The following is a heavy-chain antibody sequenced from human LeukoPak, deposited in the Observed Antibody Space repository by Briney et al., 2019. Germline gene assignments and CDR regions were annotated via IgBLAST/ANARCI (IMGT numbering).Heavy chain of an antibody. D-gene: IGHD1-26*01. V-gene: IGHV1-69*13. Sequence: SVKVSCKASGGIFSSYAISWVRQAPGQGLEWMGGIIPLFGTPNYAQKFQGRVTIIADESASTAYMELSSLISEDTAVYYCATTRRELLRARYFDYWGQGTLVTVSS. J-gene: IGHJ4*02. CDR1: GGIFSSYA. CDR2: IIPLFGTP. CDR3: ATTRRELLRARYFDY.